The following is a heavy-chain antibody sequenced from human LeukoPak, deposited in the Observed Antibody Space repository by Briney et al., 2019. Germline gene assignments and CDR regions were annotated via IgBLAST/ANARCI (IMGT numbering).Heavy chain of an antibody. V-gene: IGHV1-46*01. J-gene: IGHJ5*02. CDR3: ARGERDSSGRKPAGNWFDP. CDR2: INPSGGST. CDR1: GYTFTSYY. Sequence: ASVKVSCKASGYTFTSYYMHWVRQAPGQGLEWMGIINPSGGSTSYAQKFQGRVTMTRDTSTSTVYMELSSLRSEDTAVYCCARGERDSSGRKPAGNWFDPWGQGTLVTVSS. D-gene: IGHD3-22*01.